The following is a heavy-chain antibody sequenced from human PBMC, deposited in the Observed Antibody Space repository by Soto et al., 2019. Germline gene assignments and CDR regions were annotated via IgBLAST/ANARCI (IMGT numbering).Heavy chain of an antibody. CDR2: ISGGGSTT. Sequence: GGSLRLSCAASGFTFSSYAMSWVRQAPGKGLEWVSGISGGGSTTYYADSVKGRFTISRDNSKNTLYLQLNSLRAEDTAVYYCARDQAAGGTISRYFQDWGQGTLVTVSS. D-gene: IGHD6-13*01. CDR1: GFTFSSYA. V-gene: IGHV3-23*01. J-gene: IGHJ1*01. CDR3: ARDQAAGGTISRYFQD.